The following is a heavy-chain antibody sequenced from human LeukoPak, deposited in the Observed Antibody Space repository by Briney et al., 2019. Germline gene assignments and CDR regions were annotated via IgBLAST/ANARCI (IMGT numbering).Heavy chain of an antibody. J-gene: IGHJ4*02. V-gene: IGHV3-23*01. CDR1: GFSFGSYA. CDR3: AKDRGSGWPQFDY. CDR2: LSGRGGST. Sequence: PGGSLRLSCAASGFSFGSYAMSWVRQAPGKGLEWVSALSGRGGSTYYADSVKGRFTISRDNSKNTLYLQMNSLRAEDTAVYYCAKDRGSGWPQFDYWGQGTLVTVPS. D-gene: IGHD6-19*01.